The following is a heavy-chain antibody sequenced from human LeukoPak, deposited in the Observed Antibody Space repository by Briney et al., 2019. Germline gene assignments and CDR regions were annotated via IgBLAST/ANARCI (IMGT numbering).Heavy chain of an antibody. CDR2: SSNDGNNK. J-gene: IGHJ3*02. V-gene: IGHV3-30*04. Sequence: GGSLRLSCEASGFTFSSYNLHWVRQAPGKGLEWVAVSSNDGNNKYDADSVKGRFTVSRDNSKNTLYLQMNTLRAEDTAVYYCARGLVGVSGAFDIWGQGTQVTVSS. D-gene: IGHD1-26*01. CDR1: GFTFSSYN. CDR3: ARGLVGVSGAFDI.